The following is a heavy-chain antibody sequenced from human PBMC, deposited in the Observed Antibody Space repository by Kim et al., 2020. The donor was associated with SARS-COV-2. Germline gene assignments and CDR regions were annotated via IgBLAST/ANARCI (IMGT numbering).Heavy chain of an antibody. CDR1: GFTFSSYD. D-gene: IGHD1-26*01. V-gene: IGHV3-13*04. Sequence: GGSLRLSCAASGFTFSSYDMHWVRQATGKGLEWVSAIGTAGDTYYPGSVKGRFTISRENAKNSLYLQMNSLRAGDTAVYYCARVKRDSGSFGAFDIWGQGTMVTVSS. CDR2: IGTAGDT. J-gene: IGHJ3*02. CDR3: ARVKRDSGSFGAFDI.